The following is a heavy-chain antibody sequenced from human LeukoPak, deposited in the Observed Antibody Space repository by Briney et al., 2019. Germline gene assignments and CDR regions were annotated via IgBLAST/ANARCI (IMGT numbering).Heavy chain of an antibody. Sequence: PGGSLRLSCTPSGFTFSSYAMSWVRQAPGKGLEWVAVISYDGSNKYYADSVKGRFTISRDNSKNTLYLQMNSLRAEDTAVYYCASRYFDWLLSDEIFDYWGQGTLVTVSS. CDR1: GFTFSSYA. V-gene: IGHV3-30-3*01. J-gene: IGHJ4*02. CDR3: ASRYFDWLLSDEIFDY. D-gene: IGHD3-9*01. CDR2: ISYDGSNK.